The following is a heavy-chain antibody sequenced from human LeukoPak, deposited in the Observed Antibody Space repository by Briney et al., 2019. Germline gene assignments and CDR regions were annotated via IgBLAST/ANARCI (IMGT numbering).Heavy chain of an antibody. V-gene: IGHV3-30*18. J-gene: IGHJ4*02. CDR2: ISHDGSNK. Sequence: GGSLRLSCAASGFTFSSYGMHWVRQAPGKGLEWVAVISHDGSNKSDSVKGRFTISRDNSKNTLYLQMNSLRAEDTAVYYCAKGKAAAGSGYFDYWGQGTPVTVSS. CDR3: AKGKAAAGSGYFDY. CDR1: GFTFSSYG. D-gene: IGHD6-13*01.